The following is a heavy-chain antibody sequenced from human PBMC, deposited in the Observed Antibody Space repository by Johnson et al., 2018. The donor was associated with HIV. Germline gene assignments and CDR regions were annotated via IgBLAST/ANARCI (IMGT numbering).Heavy chain of an antibody. V-gene: IGHV3-13*01. CDR2: IGSADDT. CDR3: AKDGDYDILPLGDAFDI. J-gene: IGHJ3*02. CDR1: GFTFSSFD. Sequence: MLLVESGGGVVQPGRSLRLSCAASGFTFSSFDMRWVRQATGKGLEWVSVIGSADDTNYAGSVKGRFTISRENAKNSLFLQMNSPRAGDMTVYYCAKDGDYDILPLGDAFDIWGQGTMVTVSS. D-gene: IGHD3-9*01.